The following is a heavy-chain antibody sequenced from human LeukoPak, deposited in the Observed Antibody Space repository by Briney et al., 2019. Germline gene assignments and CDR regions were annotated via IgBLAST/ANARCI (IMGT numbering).Heavy chain of an antibody. Sequence: GGSLRLSCAASGFTFSSYAMSWVRQAPGKGLEWVSAISGSGGSTYYADSVKGRFTISRDNSKNTLYLQMNSLRAEDTAVYYCAKDFKAAVAGTKWFDPWGQGTLVTVSS. CDR2: ISGSGGST. CDR1: GFTFSSYA. V-gene: IGHV3-23*01. J-gene: IGHJ5*02. CDR3: AKDFKAAVAGTKWFDP. D-gene: IGHD6-19*01.